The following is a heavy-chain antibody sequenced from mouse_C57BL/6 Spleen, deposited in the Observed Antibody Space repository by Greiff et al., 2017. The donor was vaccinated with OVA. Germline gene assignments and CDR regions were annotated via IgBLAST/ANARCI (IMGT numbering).Heavy chain of an antibody. J-gene: IGHJ3*01. V-gene: IGHV14-1*01. D-gene: IGHD2-3*01. CDR2: IDPEDGDT. CDR3: TDYDGYYAWFAY. CDR1: GFNIKDYY. Sequence: DVKLQESGAELVRPGASVKLSCTASGFNIKDYYMHWVKQRPEQGLEWIGRIDPEDGDTEYAPKFQGKATMTADTSSNTAYLQLSSLTSEDTAVYYCTDYDGYYAWFAYWGQGTLVTVSA.